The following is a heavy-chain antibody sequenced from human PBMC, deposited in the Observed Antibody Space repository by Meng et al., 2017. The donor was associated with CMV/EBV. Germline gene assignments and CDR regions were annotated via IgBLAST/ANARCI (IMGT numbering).Heavy chain of an antibody. D-gene: IGHD3-10*01. V-gene: IGHV3-11*04. CDR3: ARDDLPRAVYYGSGSRHASIDY. CDR2: SSRSGRNI. Sequence: LTCAVSGFTLSDSYMSWIHQAPGKGLEWGSYSSRSGRNIYYADSVKGRFPIPRDNVKNSLYLQMNSLRAEDTAVYYCARDDLPRAVYYGSGSRHASIDYWGQGTLVTVSS. CDR1: GFTLSDSY. J-gene: IGHJ4*02.